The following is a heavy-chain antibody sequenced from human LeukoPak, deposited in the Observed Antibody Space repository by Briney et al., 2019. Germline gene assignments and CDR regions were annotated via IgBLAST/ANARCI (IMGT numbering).Heavy chain of an antibody. Sequence: GGSLRLSCAAFGFTVSSNYMNWVRQAPRKGLEWVSVVYSGGSTYYADSVKGRFTISRDNSKNTLYLQMNSLRAEDTAVYYCARYGLGAHAFDIWGQGTMVTVSS. CDR3: ARYGLGAHAFDI. J-gene: IGHJ3*02. D-gene: IGHD3/OR15-3a*01. CDR1: GFTVSSNY. CDR2: VYSGGST. V-gene: IGHV3-66*01.